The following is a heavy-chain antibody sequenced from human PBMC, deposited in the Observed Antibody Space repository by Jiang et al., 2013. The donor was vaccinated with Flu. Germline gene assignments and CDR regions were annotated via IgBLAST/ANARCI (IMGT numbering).Heavy chain of an antibody. Sequence: VQLVESGGGVVQPGRSLRLSCSASGFTFSSYGVHWVRQAPGKGLEWVAVIWYDGTNKYYVDSVKGRFTISRDNSKNTLYLQMNSLRVEDTAVYYCARDSTVKNYYYYGMDVWGQGTTVTVSS. V-gene: IGHV3-33*01. CDR3: ARDSTVKNYYYYGMDV. CDR1: GFTFSSYG. CDR2: IWYDGTNK. D-gene: IGHD4-11*01. J-gene: IGHJ6*02.